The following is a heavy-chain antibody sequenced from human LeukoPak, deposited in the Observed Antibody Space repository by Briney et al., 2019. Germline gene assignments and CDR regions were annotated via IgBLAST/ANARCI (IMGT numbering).Heavy chain of an antibody. CDR3: ARDQSLYYDSSGFPFDY. V-gene: IGHV1-2*02. CDR1: GYTFTGYY. Sequence: WASVKVSCKASGYTFTGYYMHWVRQAPGQGLEWMGWINPNSGGTNYAQKFQGRVTMTRDTSISTAYMELSRLRSDDTAVYYCARDQSLYYDSSGFPFDYWGQGTLVTVSS. J-gene: IGHJ4*02. CDR2: INPNSGGT. D-gene: IGHD3-22*01.